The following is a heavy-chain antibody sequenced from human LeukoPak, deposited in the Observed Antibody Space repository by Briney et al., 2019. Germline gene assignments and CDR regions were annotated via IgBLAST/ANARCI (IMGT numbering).Heavy chain of an antibody. V-gene: IGHV1-69*13. J-gene: IGHJ5*02. CDR3: ARDDASKYWFDP. Sequence: SVKVSCKASGYTFTSYGISWVRQAPGQGLEWMGGIIPIFGTANYAQKFQGRVTITADESTSTAYMELSSLRSEDTAVYYCARDDASKYWFDPWGQGTLVTVSS. CDR2: IIPIFGTA. CDR1: GYTFTSYG.